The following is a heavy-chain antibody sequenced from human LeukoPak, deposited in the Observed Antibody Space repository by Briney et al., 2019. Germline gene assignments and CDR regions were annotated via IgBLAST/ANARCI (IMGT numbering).Heavy chain of an antibody. CDR1: GFSFSTYA. CDR2: VNGNGSST. J-gene: IGHJ4*02. Sequence: GGSLRLSCAASGFSFSTYAMSWVRQAPGKGLEWVSGVNGNGSSTSYADSVKGRFTIFRDNSKNTVYLQMNSLRVEDTAVYYCAKSLYGGCDYWGQGTVVTVSS. V-gene: IGHV3-23*01. D-gene: IGHD3-16*02. CDR3: AKSLYGGCDY.